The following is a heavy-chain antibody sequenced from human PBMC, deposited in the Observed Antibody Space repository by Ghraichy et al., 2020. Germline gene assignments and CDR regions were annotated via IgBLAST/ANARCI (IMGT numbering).Heavy chain of an antibody. V-gene: IGHV4-34*01. D-gene: IGHD3-3*01. Sequence: SETLSLTCAVYGGSFSGYYWSWIRQPPGKGLEWIGEINHSGSTNYNPSLKSRVTISVDTSKNQFSLKLSSVTAADTAVYYCARGPGDFWSGYSGGGYYFDYWGQGTLVTVSS. J-gene: IGHJ4*02. CDR3: ARGPGDFWSGYSGGGYYFDY. CDR2: INHSGST. CDR1: GGSFSGYY.